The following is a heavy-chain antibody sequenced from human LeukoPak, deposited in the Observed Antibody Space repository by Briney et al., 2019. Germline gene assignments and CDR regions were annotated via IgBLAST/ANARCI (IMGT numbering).Heavy chain of an antibody. D-gene: IGHD4-11*01. Sequence: GSLRLSCAASGFTFSTYRMSWVRQAPGKGLEWVANIKQDGSEKHYVDSVKGRFTISRDNAKNSLYLQMSSLRAEDTAVYYCTRVEETATTAAIIRKYSYYYYYMDVWGKGNTVTVSS. CDR2: IKQDGSEK. CDR3: TRVEETATTAAIIRKYSYYYYYMDV. CDR1: GFTFSTYR. J-gene: IGHJ6*03. V-gene: IGHV3-7*01.